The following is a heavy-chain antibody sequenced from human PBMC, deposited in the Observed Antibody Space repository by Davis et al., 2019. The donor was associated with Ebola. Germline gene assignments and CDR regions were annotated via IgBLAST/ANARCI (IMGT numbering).Heavy chain of an antibody. CDR3: ARGSYQLVFSY. J-gene: IGHJ4*02. CDR2: IRYDGNDN. D-gene: IGHD2-2*01. V-gene: IGHV3-7*01. Sequence: PGGSLRLSCAASGFTFSSYWMSWVRQAPGRGLECVANIRYDGNDNYYVDSVKGRFTISRDNAKNSLYLQMNSLRAEDTAVYYCARGSYQLVFSYRGQGTLVTVSS. CDR1: GFTFSSYW.